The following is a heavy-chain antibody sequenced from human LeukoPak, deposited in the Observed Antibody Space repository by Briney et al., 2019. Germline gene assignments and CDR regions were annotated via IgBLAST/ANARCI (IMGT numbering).Heavy chain of an antibody. Sequence: QSGGSLRLSCAASGFTFSSYAMSWVRQAPGKGLEWVSAISGSGGSTYYADSVKGRFTISRDNSKNTLYLQMNSLRAEDTAVYYCAREGTLTYYYDSSGYYYRAPLDYWGQGTLVTVSS. J-gene: IGHJ4*02. CDR1: GFTFSSYA. V-gene: IGHV3-23*01. CDR3: AREGTLTYYYDSSGYYYRAPLDY. CDR2: ISGSGGST. D-gene: IGHD3-22*01.